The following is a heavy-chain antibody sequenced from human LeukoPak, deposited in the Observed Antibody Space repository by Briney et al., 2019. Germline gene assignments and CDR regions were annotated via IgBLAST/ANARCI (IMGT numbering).Heavy chain of an antibody. CDR2: ISAYNGNT. J-gene: IGHJ4*02. V-gene: IGHV1-18*01. Sequence: ASVKVSCKASGYTFTSYGISWVRQAPGQGVEWMGWISAYNGNTNYAQKLQGRVTITTDTSTSTVYMELRSLRSDDTAVYYCARGDIVVVPAARGPFDYWGQGTLVTVSS. CDR1: GYTFTSYG. D-gene: IGHD2-2*01. CDR3: ARGDIVVVPAARGPFDY.